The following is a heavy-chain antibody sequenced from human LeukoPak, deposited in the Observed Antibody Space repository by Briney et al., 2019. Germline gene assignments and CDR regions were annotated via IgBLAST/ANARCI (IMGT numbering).Heavy chain of an antibody. D-gene: IGHD6-13*01. J-gene: IGHJ4*02. CDR2: IKQDGSEK. V-gene: IGHV3-7*01. Sequence: GGSLGLSCAVSGFSVSGYWMTWVRQAPGKGLEWVANIKQDGSEKNYVDSVKGRFTISRDNAENSLFLQMNSLRVEDTAVYYCAREWQGGIAAAGTRIEGDYWGQGTLVAVSS. CDR1: GFSVSGYW. CDR3: AREWQGGIAAAGTRIEGDY.